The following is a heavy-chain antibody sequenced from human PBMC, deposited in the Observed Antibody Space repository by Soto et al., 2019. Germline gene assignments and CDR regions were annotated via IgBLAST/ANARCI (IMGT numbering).Heavy chain of an antibody. CDR2: IYHGGNS. CDR3: AREFGYYFDY. Sequence: QLQLQESGSGLVKPSQTLSLTCAVSGGSISSGGYSWSWIRQPPGKGLEWIGYIYHGGNSYYNPSLKSRVTISIDSSQNQFSLKLSSVTAADTAVCYCAREFGYYFDYWGQGTLVTVSS. D-gene: IGHD3-10*01. J-gene: IGHJ4*02. CDR1: GGSISSGGYS. V-gene: IGHV4-30-2*01.